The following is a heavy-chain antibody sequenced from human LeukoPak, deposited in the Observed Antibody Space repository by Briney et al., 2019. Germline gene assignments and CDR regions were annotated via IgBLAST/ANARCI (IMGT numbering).Heavy chain of an antibody. CDR1: GFTFSSYA. CDR2: IWDDGSQK. V-gene: IGHV3-33*08. J-gene: IGHJ4*02. Sequence: TGGSLRLSCAASGFTFSSYAMHWVRQAPGKGLEWVAVIWDDGSQKYYADSVLGRFTISRDNSKNTLYLQMNSLRAEDTAVYYCARGWPVVTPLDYWGQGTLVTVSS. CDR3: ARGWPVVTPLDY. D-gene: IGHD4-23*01.